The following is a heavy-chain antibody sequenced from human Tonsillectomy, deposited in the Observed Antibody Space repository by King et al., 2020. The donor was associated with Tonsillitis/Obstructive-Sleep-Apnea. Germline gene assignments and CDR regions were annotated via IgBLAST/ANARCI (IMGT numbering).Heavy chain of an antibody. CDR2: VIPIFGTA. CDR1: GGTFSSYA. CDR3: AGGGYCSSTSCYYYYMDV. D-gene: IGHD2-2*01. J-gene: IGHJ6*03. Sequence: VQLVESGAEVKKPGSSVKVSCKASGGTFSSYAISWVRQAPGQGLEWRGGVIPIFGTANYAQKFQGRVTITADESTSTAYMGLGSLRSEDTAVYYCAGGGYCSSTSCYYYYMDVWGKGTTVTVSS. V-gene: IGHV1-69*01.